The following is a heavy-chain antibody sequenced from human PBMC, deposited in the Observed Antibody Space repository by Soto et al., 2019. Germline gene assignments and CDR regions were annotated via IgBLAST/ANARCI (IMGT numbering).Heavy chain of an antibody. CDR3: AKGSATSRPYYFDY. J-gene: IGHJ4*02. CDR1: GFAFSSYA. CDR2: ITGDGGDT. Sequence: GGSLRLSCVASGFAFSSYAMSWVRQAPGKGLEWVSAITGDGGDTFHADSVRGRLTISRDNSRNTLYLQMDSLRAEDTALYYCAKGSATSRPYYFDYWGQGTLVTVSS. V-gene: IGHV3-23*01.